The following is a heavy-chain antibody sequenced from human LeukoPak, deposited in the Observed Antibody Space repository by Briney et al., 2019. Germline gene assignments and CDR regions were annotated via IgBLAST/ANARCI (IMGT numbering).Heavy chain of an antibody. CDR3: ATPSIRDQDDFDS. V-gene: IGHV3-74*01. CDR2: INTDGTTT. J-gene: IGHJ4*02. CDR1: KVTFSNYW. Sequence: PGGSLRLSCTASKVTFSNYWMNRVRQAPGKGLVWVSGINTDGTTTNYADSVRGRFTISRDNAKNTLYLQMNSLRAEDTALYYCATPSIRDQDDFDSWGQGTLVTVSS. D-gene: IGHD2-2*01.